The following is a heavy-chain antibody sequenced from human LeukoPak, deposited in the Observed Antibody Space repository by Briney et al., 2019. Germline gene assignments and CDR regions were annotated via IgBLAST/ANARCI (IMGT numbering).Heavy chain of an antibody. J-gene: IGHJ4*02. CDR3: ARDGSSGWYCVDY. CDR2: IWYDGSNK. V-gene: IGHV3-33*01. CDR1: GFTFSSYG. Sequence: GGSLRLSCAASGFTFSSYGMHWVRQAPGKGLEWVAVIWYDGSNKYYEDSVEGRFTISKDNSKNPLYLQMNSLRAEDTAVYYCARDGSSGWYCVDYWGQGTLVTVSS. D-gene: IGHD6-19*01.